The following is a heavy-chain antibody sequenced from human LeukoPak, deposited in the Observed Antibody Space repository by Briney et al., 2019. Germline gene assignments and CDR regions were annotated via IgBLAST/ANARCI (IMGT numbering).Heavy chain of an antibody. D-gene: IGHD6-6*01. CDR2: IYYSGST. CDR1: GGSISSYY. Sequence: SETLSLTCTVSGGSISSYYWSWIRQPPGKGLEWIGYIYYSGSTNYNPSLKSRVTISVDTSKNQFSLKLSSVTAADTAVYYCAREYSSSSYYFDHWGQGTLVTVSS. V-gene: IGHV4-59*01. J-gene: IGHJ4*02. CDR3: AREYSSSSYYFDH.